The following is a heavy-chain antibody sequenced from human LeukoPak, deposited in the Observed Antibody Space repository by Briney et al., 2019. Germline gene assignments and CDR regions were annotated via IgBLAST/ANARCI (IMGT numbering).Heavy chain of an antibody. V-gene: IGHV4-34*01. Sequence: SETLSLTCAVYGGSFSGYYWSWIRQPPGKGLEWIGEINHSGSTNYNPSLKSRVTISVDTSKNQFSLKLSSVTAADTAVYYCARVNHGSGTPYDDAFDIWGQGKIVPVSS. CDR3: ARVNHGSGTPYDDAFDI. CDR1: GGSFSGYY. CDR2: INHSGST. J-gene: IGHJ3*02. D-gene: IGHD3-10*01.